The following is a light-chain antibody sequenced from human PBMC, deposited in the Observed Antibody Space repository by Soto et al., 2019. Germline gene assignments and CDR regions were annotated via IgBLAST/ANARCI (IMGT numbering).Light chain of an antibody. CDR3: QQRSNWPPIP. CDR1: QSVSSNY. V-gene: IGKV3-11*01. CDR2: DAS. Sequence: ESVLTQTKGNLSLSPGERATLSCRASQSVSSNYLAWYQQKPGQAPRLLISDASNRATGIPARFSGSGSGTDFTLTISSLEPEDFAVYYCQQRSNWPPIPFCHGTRLEIK. J-gene: IGKJ5*01.